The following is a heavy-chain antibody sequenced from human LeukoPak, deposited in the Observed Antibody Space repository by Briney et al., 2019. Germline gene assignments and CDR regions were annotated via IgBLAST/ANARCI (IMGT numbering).Heavy chain of an antibody. CDR2: IWDDVSNK. J-gene: IGHJ3*02. CDR1: GFTFSSYG. CDR3: AREEGYCSSTSCSYAFDI. V-gene: IGHV3-33*01. D-gene: IGHD2-2*01. Sequence: GGSLRLSCAASGFTFSSYGMHWVREAPGKGLGGVAVIWDDVSNKYYADSVKGRFTISRDNSKNTLYLQMNSLRAEDTALYYCAREEGYCSSTSCSYAFDIWGQGTMVTVSS.